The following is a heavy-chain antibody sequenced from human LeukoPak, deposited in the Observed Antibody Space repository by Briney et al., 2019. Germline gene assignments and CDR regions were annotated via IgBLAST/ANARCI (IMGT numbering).Heavy chain of an antibody. Sequence: WASVKVSCKASGYTFTSYGISWVRQAPGQGLEWMGWISAYNGNTNYAQKLQGRVTMTTDTSTSTAYMELRSLRSDDTAVYYCARDREYYYDSSGYFYWGQGTLVTVSS. J-gene: IGHJ4*02. D-gene: IGHD3-22*01. CDR2: ISAYNGNT. CDR1: GYTFTSYG. CDR3: ARDREYYYDSSGYFY. V-gene: IGHV1-18*01.